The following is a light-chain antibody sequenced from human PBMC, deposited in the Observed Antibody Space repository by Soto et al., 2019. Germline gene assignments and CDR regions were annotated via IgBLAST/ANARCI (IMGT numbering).Light chain of an antibody. Sequence: VLTQSPGTLSLSPGERATLSCRASQSVSNSYLAWYQQKPGQGPRLLIYGASSRATGIPDRFRGSGSGTDFTLTISRLEPEDFAVYYCQHYGSLPPLTFGGGTKVEIK. CDR1: QSVSNSY. V-gene: IGKV3-20*01. CDR2: GAS. CDR3: QHYGSLPPLT. J-gene: IGKJ4*01.